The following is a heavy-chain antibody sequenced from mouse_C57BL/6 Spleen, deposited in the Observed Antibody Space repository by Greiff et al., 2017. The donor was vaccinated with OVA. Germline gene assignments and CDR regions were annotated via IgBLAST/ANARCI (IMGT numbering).Heavy chain of an antibody. CDR1: GYTFTSYW. D-gene: IGHD2-3*01. J-gene: IGHJ4*01. CDR3: ARTGDGLTGYYAMDY. CDR2: IHPNSGST. V-gene: IGHV1-64*01. Sequence: VQLQQSGAELVKPGASVKLSCKASGYTFTSYWMHWVKQRPGQGLEWIGMIHPNSGSTNYNEKFKSKATLTVDKSSSTAYMQLSSLTSEDSAVYYCARTGDGLTGYYAMDYWGQGTSVTVSS.